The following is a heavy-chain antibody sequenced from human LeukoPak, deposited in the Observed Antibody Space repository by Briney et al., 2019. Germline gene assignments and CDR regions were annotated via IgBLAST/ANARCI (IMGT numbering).Heavy chain of an antibody. CDR1: GGSFSDYY. V-gene: IGHV4-34*01. CDR3: ARRKIMVYASPGADRYYYYYYMDV. J-gene: IGHJ6*03. D-gene: IGHD2-8*01. CDR2: VYSSGRT. Sequence: SETLSLTCAVYGGSFSDYYWGWIRQPPGKGLEWIGSVYSSGRTYYNPSLTSRVTVSVDTSKNQFSLKLSSVTAADTAVYYCARRKIMVYASPGADRYYYYYYMDVWGKGTTVTVSS.